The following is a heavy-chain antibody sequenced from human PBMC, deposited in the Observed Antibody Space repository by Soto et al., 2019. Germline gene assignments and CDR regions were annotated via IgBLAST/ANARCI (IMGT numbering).Heavy chain of an antibody. V-gene: IGHV4-61*01. CDR3: ARGFEGWYQGRYYYGMDV. D-gene: IGHD6-19*01. J-gene: IGHJ6*02. Sequence: QVQLQESGRGLVKPSETLSLTCTVSCGSVSSGSYYWSWIRQPPGKGLEWIGYIYYSGSTNYNPSLKRRVTISVDTSKNQFSLKLSSVTAADTAVYYCARGFEGWYQGRYYYGMDVWGQGTTVTVSS. CDR1: CGSVSSGSYY. CDR2: IYYSGST.